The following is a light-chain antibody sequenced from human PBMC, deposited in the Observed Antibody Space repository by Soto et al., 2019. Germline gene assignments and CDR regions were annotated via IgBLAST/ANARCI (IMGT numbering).Light chain of an antibody. CDR3: RSYTRSSTYYV. J-gene: IGLJ1*01. CDR1: SSDIGGYNY. Sequence: QSALTQPASVSGSPGQSITISCTGTSSDIGGYNYVSWYRQHPGKAPKLMIYDVSYRPSGVSNRFSGSKSGNTASLTISGLQAEDEADYYCRSYTRSSTYYVFGTGTKLTVL. V-gene: IGLV2-14*01. CDR2: DVS.